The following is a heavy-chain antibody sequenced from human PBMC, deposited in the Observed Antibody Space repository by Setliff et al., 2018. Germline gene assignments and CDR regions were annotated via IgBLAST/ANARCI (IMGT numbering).Heavy chain of an antibody. J-gene: IGHJ6*03. CDR2: IYYTGKT. Sequence: PSETLSLTCTVSGDSLSGDNYFWSWIRHLPGKGLQWLGHIYYTGKTYYNPSLKSRLEMSVDTSKREFALRLSSVTAADTAVYYCATRKSSGRLYYMDVWGKGTTVTVSS. V-gene: IGHV4-31*03. D-gene: IGHD1-26*01. CDR3: ATRKSSGRLYYMDV. CDR1: GDSLSGDNYF.